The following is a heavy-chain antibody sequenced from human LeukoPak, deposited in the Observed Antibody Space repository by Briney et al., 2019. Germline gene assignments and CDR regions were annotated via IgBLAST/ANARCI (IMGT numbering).Heavy chain of an antibody. Sequence: MSSETLSLTCGVSGGSFSGYYWSWIRQPPGKGLEWIGEISDSGRTGYKSSLKSRVTILEDTSKNQFSLKLSSVTAADTAVYYCARHIKGGYKAFDYWGQGTLVTVSS. CDR2: ISDSGRT. CDR3: ARHIKGGYKAFDY. CDR1: GGSFSGYY. J-gene: IGHJ4*02. D-gene: IGHD3-22*01. V-gene: IGHV4-34*01.